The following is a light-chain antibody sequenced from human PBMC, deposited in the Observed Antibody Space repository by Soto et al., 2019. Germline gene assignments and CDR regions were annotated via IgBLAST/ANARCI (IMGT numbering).Light chain of an antibody. Sequence: DIQMTQSPSSLSASVVDRVTIACRASQSINIYLSWYQQEPGKAPKLLMYDASSLQSGVPSRFIGSGSGTHFTLTISSLQREDFATYYCQQNYRTPLTFGGGTKVEIK. J-gene: IGKJ4*01. CDR2: DAS. CDR1: QSINIY. V-gene: IGKV1-39*01. CDR3: QQNYRTPLT.